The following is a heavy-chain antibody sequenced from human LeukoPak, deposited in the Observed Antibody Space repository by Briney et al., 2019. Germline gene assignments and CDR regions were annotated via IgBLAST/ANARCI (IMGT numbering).Heavy chain of an antibody. CDR1: GFTFSSYG. J-gene: IGHJ6*02. V-gene: IGHV3-33*01. CDR2: IWYDGSNK. CDR3: AREDTWIQPPDLMGV. D-gene: IGHD5-18*01. Sequence: GGSLRLSCEASGFTFSSYGMHWVRQAPGKGLEWVAVIWYDGSNKYYADSVKGRFTISRDNSKNTLYLQMNSLRAEDTAVYYCAREDTWIQPPDLMGVWGQGTTVTVSS.